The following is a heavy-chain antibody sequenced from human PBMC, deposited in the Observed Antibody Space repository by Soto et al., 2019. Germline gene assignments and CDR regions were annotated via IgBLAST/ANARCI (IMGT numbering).Heavy chain of an antibody. CDR3: AKDRQGGTMIVVASLDY. V-gene: IGHV3-23*01. CDR2: ISGSGGST. Sequence: EVQLLESGGGLVQPGGSLRLSCAASGFTFSSYAMSWVRQAPGKGLEWVSAISGSGGSTYYADSVKGRFTISRDNSKNTLYLQMNSLRAEDTAVYYCAKDRQGGTMIVVASLDYWGQGTLVTVSS. J-gene: IGHJ4*02. D-gene: IGHD3-22*01. CDR1: GFTFSSYA.